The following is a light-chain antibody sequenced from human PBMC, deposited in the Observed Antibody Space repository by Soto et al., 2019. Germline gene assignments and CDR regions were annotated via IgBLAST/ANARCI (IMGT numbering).Light chain of an antibody. Sequence: DIVMTQSPDSLAVSLGERATINCKSSQSVLYSSNNKNSFTWYQQKPGQPPKLLIYWASTRESGVPDRFSGSGSGTDFTPTISSLQAEDVAVYYCQQYYSTPITFGQGTRLEIK. CDR3: QQYYSTPIT. CDR2: WAS. J-gene: IGKJ5*01. CDR1: QSVLYSSNNKNS. V-gene: IGKV4-1*01.